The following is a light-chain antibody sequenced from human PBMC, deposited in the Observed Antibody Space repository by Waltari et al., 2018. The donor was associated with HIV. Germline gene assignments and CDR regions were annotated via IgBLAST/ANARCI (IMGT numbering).Light chain of an antibody. CDR1: SSDVGGYDY. V-gene: IGLV2-11*01. Sequence: QSALPQPRSVSGSPGQSVTISCTGTSSDVGGYDYASWYQQHPGKAPKLMIYDVSKRPSGVPDRFSGSKSGNTASLTISGLQAEDEADYYCCSFAGTYVVFGGGTKLTVL. J-gene: IGLJ2*01. CDR2: DVS. CDR3: CSFAGTYVV.